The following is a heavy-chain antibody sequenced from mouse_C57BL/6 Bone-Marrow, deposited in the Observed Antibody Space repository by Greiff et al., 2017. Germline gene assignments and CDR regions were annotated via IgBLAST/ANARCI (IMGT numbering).Heavy chain of an antibody. CDR3: ARGGNHSFDY. V-gene: IGHV5-4*03. CDR2: IRDGGSYT. CDR1: GFTFSSYA. Sequence: EVKLMASGGGLVKPGGSLKLSCAASGFTFSSYAMSWVRQTPEKRLVWVATIRDGGSYTYYPDNVKGRFTISRDNAKNDLYLQMSDLKSEDTAMYYCARGGNHSFDYWGQGTTLTVSS. J-gene: IGHJ2*01.